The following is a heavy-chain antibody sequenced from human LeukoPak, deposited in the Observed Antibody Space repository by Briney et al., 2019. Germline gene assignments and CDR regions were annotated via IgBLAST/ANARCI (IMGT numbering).Heavy chain of an antibody. J-gene: IGHJ6*02. CDR2: ISYDGSNK. Sequence: GRSLRLSCAASGFTFSSYGMHWVRQAPGKGLEWVAVISYDGSNKYDADSVKGRFTISRDNSKNSLYLQMNSLRAEDTAVYYCTRSLPGSAYYYYGIDVWGQGTTVTVSS. CDR3: TRSLPGSAYYYYGIDV. CDR1: GFTFSSYG. D-gene: IGHD3-10*01. V-gene: IGHV3-30*03.